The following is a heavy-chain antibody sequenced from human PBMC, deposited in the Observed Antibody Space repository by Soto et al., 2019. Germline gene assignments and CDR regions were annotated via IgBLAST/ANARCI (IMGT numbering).Heavy chain of an antibody. V-gene: IGHV4-59*01. D-gene: IGHD3-16*01. Sequence: QVQLQESGPGLVKPSETLSLTCTVSGASTRSYYWSWIRQPPGKGLEWIGSIYYSGNTNPNPSLKSRVSISVDTSKNRFSLKLSSVTAADTAVYYCARLLGGEYGWFDPWGQGTLVTVSS. CDR2: IYYSGNT. CDR3: ARLLGGEYGWFDP. CDR1: GASTRSYY. J-gene: IGHJ5*02.